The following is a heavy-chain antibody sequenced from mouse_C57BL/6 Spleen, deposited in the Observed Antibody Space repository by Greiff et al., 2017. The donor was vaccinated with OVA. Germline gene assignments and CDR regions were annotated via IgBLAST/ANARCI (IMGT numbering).Heavy chain of an antibody. V-gene: IGHV1-78*01. D-gene: IGHD1-1*01. CDR3: AKSYGSGYDWFVY. J-gene: IGHJ3*01. Sequence: AEGGRPGAAGKGGGRLGGYTFTDHTIHWMKQRREQGLEWIGYIYPRDGSTKYNEKFKGKATLTADKSSSTAYMQLNSLTSEDSAVYFCAKSYGSGYDWFVYWGQGTLVTVSA. CDR2: IYPRDGST. CDR1: GYTFTDHT.